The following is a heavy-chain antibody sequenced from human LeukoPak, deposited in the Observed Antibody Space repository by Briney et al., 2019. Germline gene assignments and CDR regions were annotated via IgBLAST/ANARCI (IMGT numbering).Heavy chain of an antibody. CDR2: ISSSSSTI. J-gene: IGHJ4*02. CDR1: GSTFSSYS. Sequence: GGSLRLSCAASGSTFSSYSMNWVRQAPGKGLEWVSYISSSSSTIYYADSVKGRFTISRDNAKNSLYLQMNSLRAEDTAVYYCARDAIPGYSYGYGYWGQGTLVTV. CDR3: ARDAIPGYSYGYGY. D-gene: IGHD5-18*01. V-gene: IGHV3-48*04.